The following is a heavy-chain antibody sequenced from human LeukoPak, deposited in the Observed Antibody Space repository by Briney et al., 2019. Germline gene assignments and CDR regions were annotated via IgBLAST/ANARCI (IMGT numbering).Heavy chain of an antibody. Sequence: GESPRLSCVASGFTFRIYRMDWARQAPGNGLEWVSSITSEGHSTYYRDSVKGRFTISRDNAKNSLYLQMNSLRADDTAVYYCARYEYSGYGSWGQGTLVTVSS. CDR2: ITSEGHST. V-gene: IGHV3-21*01. CDR1: GFTFRIYR. J-gene: IGHJ5*02. D-gene: IGHD5-12*01. CDR3: ARYEYSGYGS.